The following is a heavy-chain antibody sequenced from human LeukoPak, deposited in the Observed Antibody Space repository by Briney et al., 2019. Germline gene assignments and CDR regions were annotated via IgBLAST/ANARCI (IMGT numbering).Heavy chain of an antibody. D-gene: IGHD5-24*01. V-gene: IGHV4-4*02. CDR1: GGSISSSNW. J-gene: IGHJ4*02. Sequence: SETLSLTCAVSGGSISSSNWWSWVRQPPGKGLEWIGEIYHSGSTNYNPSLKSRVTISVDKSKNQFSLKLSSVTAADTAVYYCARGQRWLQSPHFDYWGQGTLVTVSS. CDR2: IYHSGST. CDR3: ARGQRWLQSPHFDY.